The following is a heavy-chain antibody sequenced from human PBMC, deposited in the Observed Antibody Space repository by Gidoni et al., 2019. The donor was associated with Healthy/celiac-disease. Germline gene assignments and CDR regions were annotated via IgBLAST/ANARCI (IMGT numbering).Heavy chain of an antibody. Sequence: QVQLQESGPGLVKPSETLSLTCTVSGVSISRYYWSWIRQPPGKGLEWIGYIYYSGRTNYNPSLKSRVTISVDTSKNQFSLKLSSVTAADTAVYYCARVIALGTNGVWNYYGMDVWGQGTTVTVSS. D-gene: IGHD2-8*01. J-gene: IGHJ6*02. CDR2: IYYSGRT. V-gene: IGHV4-59*01. CDR3: ARVIALGTNGVWNYYGMDV. CDR1: GVSISRYY.